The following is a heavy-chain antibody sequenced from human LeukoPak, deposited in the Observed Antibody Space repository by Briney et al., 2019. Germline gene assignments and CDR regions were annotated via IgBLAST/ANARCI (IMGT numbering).Heavy chain of an antibody. D-gene: IGHD3-10*01. CDR1: GFTVSDNY. V-gene: IGHV3-53*01. Sequence: GGSLRLSCAASGFTVSDNYMSWVRQAPGKGLEWVSLIYSGGGTHYADSVEGRFTISRDNSKNTLYLQTNSLRVEDTAVYYCAKLWFGELSSIDYWGQGTLVTVSS. CDR2: IYSGGGT. J-gene: IGHJ4*02. CDR3: AKLWFGELSSIDY.